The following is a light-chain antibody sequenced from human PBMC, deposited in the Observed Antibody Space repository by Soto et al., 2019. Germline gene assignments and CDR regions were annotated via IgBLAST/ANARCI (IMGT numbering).Light chain of an antibody. V-gene: IGKV3-20*01. CDR2: GAS. J-gene: IGKJ4*01. CDR1: QTVNNNY. CDR3: QKYYTTPLT. Sequence: EVVLTQSPGTLSLSPGERATLSCRASQTVNNNYLAWYQQKPGRAPRLLIFGASNSATGIPDRFSGSASGTDFTLTISGLEPEDFAVYYCQKYYTTPLTFGGGTKV.